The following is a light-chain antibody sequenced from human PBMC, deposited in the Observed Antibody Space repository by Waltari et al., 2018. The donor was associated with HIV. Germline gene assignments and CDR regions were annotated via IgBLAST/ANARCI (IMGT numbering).Light chain of an antibody. CDR1: SSTIATNT. J-gene: IGLJ2*01. Sequence: QSVLTQPPSASGTPGQRVTISCSGSSSTIATNTVNWYQQVPGSAPKLLIYSSNQRPSGVPDRFSASKSGTSVSLAISGLQSEDEANYYCATWDDSLNGVVFGGGTKLTVL. CDR3: ATWDDSLNGVV. CDR2: SSN. V-gene: IGLV1-44*01.